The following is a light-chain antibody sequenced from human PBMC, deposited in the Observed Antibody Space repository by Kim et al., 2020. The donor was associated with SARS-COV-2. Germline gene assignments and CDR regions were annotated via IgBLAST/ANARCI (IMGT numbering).Light chain of an antibody. CDR3: QQYYSNPFT. V-gene: IGKV1-8*01. CDR2: AAS. Sequence: AIRITQSPSSLSASTGDRVTVTCRASQDIRNYLAWYQQKPGKAPKLLIYAASTFQSGVPSSLSGSVSGTDFTLSISRLQSEDFATYYCQQYYSNPFTFGPGTKVDIK. CDR1: QDIRNY. J-gene: IGKJ3*01.